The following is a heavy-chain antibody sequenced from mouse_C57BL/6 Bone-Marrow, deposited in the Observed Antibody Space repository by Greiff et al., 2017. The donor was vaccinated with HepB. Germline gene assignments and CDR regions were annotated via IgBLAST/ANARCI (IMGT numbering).Heavy chain of an antibody. CDR1: GFTFSDYG. D-gene: IGHD2-4*01. J-gene: IGHJ4*01. V-gene: IGHV5-17*01. CDR3: ARLGIYDYDYYAMDY. Sequence: EVMLVESGGGLVKPGGSLKLSCAASGFTFSDYGMHWVRQAPEKGLEWVAYISSGSSTIYYADTVKGRFTISRDNAKNTLFLQMTSLRSEDTAMYYCARLGIYDYDYYAMDYWGQGTSVTVSS. CDR2: ISSGSSTI.